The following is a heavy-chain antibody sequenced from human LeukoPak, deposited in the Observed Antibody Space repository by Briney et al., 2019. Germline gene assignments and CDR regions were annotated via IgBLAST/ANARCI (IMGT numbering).Heavy chain of an antibody. J-gene: IGHJ4*02. Sequence: GGSLRLSCAASGFTFDDYAMHWVRQAPGKGLEWVSGISWNSGSIDYADSVKGRFTISRDNAKNSLYLQMNSLRTEDTALYYCAKGLDITGTTGLDYWGQGTLVTVSS. CDR3: AKGLDITGTTGLDY. CDR2: ISWNSGSI. V-gene: IGHV3-9*01. D-gene: IGHD1-7*01. CDR1: GFTFDDYA.